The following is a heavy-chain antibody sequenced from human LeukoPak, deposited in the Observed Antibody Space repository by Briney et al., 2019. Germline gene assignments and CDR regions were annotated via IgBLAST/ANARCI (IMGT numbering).Heavy chain of an antibody. CDR1: GFTFINYW. Sequence: PGGSLRLSCAASGFTFINYWMHWVRQAPGKGLVRVSRINSDGSTTDYAESVKGRFTISRDNAQNTLYLQMNSLRAEDTAVYFCVRLTAGTPFDYWGQGTLVTVSS. D-gene: IGHD7-27*01. CDR3: VRLTAGTPFDY. V-gene: IGHV3-74*01. J-gene: IGHJ4*02. CDR2: INSDGSTT.